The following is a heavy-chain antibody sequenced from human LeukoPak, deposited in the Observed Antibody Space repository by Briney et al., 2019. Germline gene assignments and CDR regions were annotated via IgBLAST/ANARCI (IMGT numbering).Heavy chain of an antibody. CDR1: GFTVSSNY. CDR2: IYSGGDT. CDR3: ARRRGEGYFDC. J-gene: IGHJ4*02. Sequence: PGGSLRLSCAASGFTVSSNYMTWVRQAPGKGLEWVSVIYSGGDTYYADSVKGRFTISRDNSKNTLYLQVNSLRAEDTAVYYCARRRGEGYFDCWGQGTLVTVSS. V-gene: IGHV3-66*01.